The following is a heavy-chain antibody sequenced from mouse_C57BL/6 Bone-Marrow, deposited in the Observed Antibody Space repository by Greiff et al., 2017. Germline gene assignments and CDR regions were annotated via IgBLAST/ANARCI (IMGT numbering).Heavy chain of an antibody. CDR3: AFQTWTWFAY. J-gene: IGHJ3*01. CDR1: GFSLTSYG. Sequence: QVQLKQSGPGLVQPSQSLSITCTVSGFSLTSYGVHWVRQSPGKGLEWLGVIWSGGSTDYNAAFISRMSISKDNSKSQVFFKMNRLQADDTAIYDCAFQTWTWFAYWGQGTLVTVSA. V-gene: IGHV2-2*01. CDR2: IWSGGST.